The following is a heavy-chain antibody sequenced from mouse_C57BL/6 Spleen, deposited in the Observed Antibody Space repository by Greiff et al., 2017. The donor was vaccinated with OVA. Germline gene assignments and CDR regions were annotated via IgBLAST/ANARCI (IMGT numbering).Heavy chain of an antibody. Sequence: QVQLQQSGAELAKPGASVKLSCKASGYTFTSYWMHWVKQRPGQGLEWIGYIKPSSGYTTYKQQFKDKVTFTADKSSITASMQLSSLTYTDSAVYYCARGTQIFDYWGQGTTLTVSS. V-gene: IGHV1-7*01. CDR1: GYTFTSYW. CDR3: ARGTQIFDY. J-gene: IGHJ2*01. CDR2: IKPSSGYT.